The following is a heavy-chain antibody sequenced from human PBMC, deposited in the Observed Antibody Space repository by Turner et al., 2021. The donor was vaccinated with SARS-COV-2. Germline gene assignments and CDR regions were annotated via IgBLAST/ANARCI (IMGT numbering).Heavy chain of an antibody. CDR3: ARDLFIAAAGMAFDP. CDR1: GCTFSSYA. J-gene: IGHJ5*02. V-gene: IGHV3-30*04. CDR2: ISYDGSNK. D-gene: IGHD6-13*01. Sequence: QVQLVESGGGVVQPGRSLRISCAASGCTFSSYAMHWVRQAPGKGLEWVAVISYDGSNKYYADSVKGRFTISRDNSKNTLYLQMNSLRAEDTAVYYCARDLFIAAAGMAFDPWGQGTLVTVSS.